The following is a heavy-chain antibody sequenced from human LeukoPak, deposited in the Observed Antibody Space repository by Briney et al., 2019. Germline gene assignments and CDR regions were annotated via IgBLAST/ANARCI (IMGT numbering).Heavy chain of an antibody. CDR3: ALLEYNWTQHALPN. Sequence: SLKVSCKASGYTFTGYYMLRVGPAPGRALEWTGCIIPNSGRTKYVQKFHGRVTMTRDTSISTAYMELSRLRSDDTAVYYCALLEYNWTQHALPNWGQGTLVTVSS. CDR1: GYTFTGYY. J-gene: IGHJ4*02. V-gene: IGHV1-2*02. CDR2: IIPNSGRT. D-gene: IGHD1-20*01.